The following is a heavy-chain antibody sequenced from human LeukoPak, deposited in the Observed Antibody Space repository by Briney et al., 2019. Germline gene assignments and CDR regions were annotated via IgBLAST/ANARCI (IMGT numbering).Heavy chain of an antibody. CDR3: ARAGYSSSSRVDY. D-gene: IGHD6-6*01. J-gene: IGHJ4*02. CDR1: GFTFSNYT. Sequence: GGSLRLSCAASGFTFSNYTMSWVRQAPGRGLEWVSVINDSGGRTNYAASVKGRFTISRDNSKNTLYLQMNSLRAEDTAVYYCARAGYSSSSRVDYWGQGTLVTVSS. V-gene: IGHV3-23*01. CDR2: INDSGGRT.